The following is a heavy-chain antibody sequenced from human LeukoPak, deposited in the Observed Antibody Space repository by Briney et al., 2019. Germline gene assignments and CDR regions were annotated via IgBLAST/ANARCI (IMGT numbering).Heavy chain of an antibody. CDR1: GYTFTSYA. CDR3: ARGLYCSSTSCYPTAFDI. J-gene: IGHJ3*02. CDR2: INAGNGNT. D-gene: IGHD2-2*01. V-gene: IGHV1-3*01. Sequence: ASVKVSCKASGYTFTSYAMHWVRQAPGQRLEWMGWINAGNGNTKYSQKFQGRVTITRDTSASTAYMELSSLRSEDTAVYYCARGLYCSSTSCYPTAFDIWGQGTMVTVSS.